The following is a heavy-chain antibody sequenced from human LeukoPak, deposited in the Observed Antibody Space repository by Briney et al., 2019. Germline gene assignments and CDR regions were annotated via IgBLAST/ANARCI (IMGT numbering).Heavy chain of an antibody. CDR3: ARERSSSGYYYYNYIDV. Sequence: SETLSLTCTVSGGSLSSYYWSWIRQPPGKGLEWIGGIYTSGSTNYNPSLKSRVTMSVDTSKNQFSLKLSSVTAAATAAYYCARERSSSGYYYYNYIDVWGKGTTVTVSS. J-gene: IGHJ6*03. V-gene: IGHV4-4*07. CDR1: GGSLSSYY. D-gene: IGHD6-19*01. CDR2: IYTSGST.